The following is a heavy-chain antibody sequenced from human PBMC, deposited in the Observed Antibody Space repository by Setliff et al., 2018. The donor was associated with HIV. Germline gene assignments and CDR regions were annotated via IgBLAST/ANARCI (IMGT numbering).Heavy chain of an antibody. D-gene: IGHD3-10*01. V-gene: IGHV4-4*02. CDR3: ARVGYHGSGRYSFDY. Sequence: SETLSLTCTVSGGSIISSHWWSWVRQPPGKGLEWIGEIFHSGSPNYNPSLKSRLTISVDKSKNQFSLNLSSVTAAETAVYYCARVGYHGSGRYSFDYWGQGTLVTVSS. J-gene: IGHJ4*02. CDR2: IFHSGSP. CDR1: GGSIISSHW.